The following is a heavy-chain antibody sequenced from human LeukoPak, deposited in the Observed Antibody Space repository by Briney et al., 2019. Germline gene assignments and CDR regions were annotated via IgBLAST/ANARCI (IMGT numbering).Heavy chain of an antibody. CDR2: GFPGDSDS. V-gene: IGHV5-51*01. J-gene: IGHJ5*02. CDR1: GGTITSYC. CDR3: ARRPLPSHTWLAA. Sequence: GESLTITCTGSGGTITSYCDAWGRHMHAKGQELKGIGFPGDSDSTYYPSTLNQLTTTADGSFSNAYLLWRSLMASDTATYYCARRPLPSHTWLAAWGQGTLVTVSS.